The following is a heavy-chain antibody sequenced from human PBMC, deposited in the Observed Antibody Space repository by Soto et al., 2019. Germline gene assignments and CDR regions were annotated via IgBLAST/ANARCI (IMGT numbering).Heavy chain of an antibody. CDR2: INADGTTT. CDR1: GFTFSTYW. V-gene: IGHV3-74*01. Sequence: EVHLVESGGGLVQPGGSLRLSCAASGFTFSTYWMHWVRQAPGKGLVWVSRINADGTTTTYADSAKGRFTISRDNAKNTLYLQMNSLRAEDTAVYFCATVATHSYNWVDPWGQGTLVTISS. CDR3: ATVATHSYNWVDP. D-gene: IGHD3-3*02. J-gene: IGHJ5*02.